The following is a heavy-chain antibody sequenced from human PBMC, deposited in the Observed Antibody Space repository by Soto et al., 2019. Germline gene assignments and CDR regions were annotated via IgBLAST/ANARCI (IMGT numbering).Heavy chain of an antibody. CDR1: GGTFSSHA. CDR2: IIPFFKAT. Sequence: SSVKVSCNASGGTFSSHAISWVRQAPGQGLEWMGGIIPFFKATNYAQKFQGRVTITADDSTSTAYMDLYSLRSEDTAVYYCARDVPLNYYDGTFSYYAMDVWGQGTTVTVS. CDR3: ARDVPLNYYDGTFSYYAMDV. V-gene: IGHV1-69*13. J-gene: IGHJ6*02. D-gene: IGHD3-16*01.